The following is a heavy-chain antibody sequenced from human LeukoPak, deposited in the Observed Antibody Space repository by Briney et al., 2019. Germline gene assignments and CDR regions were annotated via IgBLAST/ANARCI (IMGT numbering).Heavy chain of an antibody. V-gene: IGHV5-51*01. CDR1: GSIFSTYW. Sequence: GASLQISCKGSGSIFSTYWIGWGRQLPGKGEEWMGIIYPADSDTRDSPSFQGQVTISVDKSIGTAYLQWSSLKASDTAMYYCAREGCSGGNCYLKWFDPWGQGTLVTVSS. J-gene: IGHJ5*02. CDR2: IYPADSDT. CDR3: AREGCSGGNCYLKWFDP. D-gene: IGHD2-15*01.